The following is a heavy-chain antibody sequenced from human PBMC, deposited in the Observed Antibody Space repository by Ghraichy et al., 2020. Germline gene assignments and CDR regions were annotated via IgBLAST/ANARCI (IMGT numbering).Heavy chain of an antibody. CDR3: TRFGGGWYFDL. Sequence: GGSLRLSCTISGFTFGDFAMSWVRQTPGKGLEWLGFIRTKAYGGTAEHAASVKGRFTISRDDSKSIAYLQMNSLQTEDTAVFYCTRFGGGWYFDLWGRGPLVPVSS. CDR1: GFTFGDFA. J-gene: IGHJ2*01. CDR2: IRTKAYGGTA. V-gene: IGHV3-49*04. D-gene: IGHD4-23*01.